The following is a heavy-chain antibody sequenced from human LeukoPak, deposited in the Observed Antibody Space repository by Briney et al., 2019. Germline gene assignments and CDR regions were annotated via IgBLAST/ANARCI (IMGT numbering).Heavy chain of an antibody. J-gene: IGHJ5*02. V-gene: IGHV4-59*01. CDR2: IYYSGST. CDR1: GGSISSYY. Sequence: KSSETLSLTCTVSGGSISSYYWSWIRQPPGKGLEWIGYIYYSGSTNYNPSLKSRVTISVDTSKNQFSLKLSSVTAADTAVYYCARGITMVRGVILNWFDPWGQGTLVTVSS. CDR3: ARGITMVRGVILNWFDP. D-gene: IGHD3-10*01.